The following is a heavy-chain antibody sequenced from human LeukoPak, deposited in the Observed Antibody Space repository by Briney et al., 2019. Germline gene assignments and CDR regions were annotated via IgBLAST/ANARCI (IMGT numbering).Heavy chain of an antibody. Sequence: ASVKVSCKASGYTFTSYHMHWVRQAPGQGLEWMGLINLSGGSTAYAQRFQGRVTLTRNTSISTAYMELSSLRSEDTAVYYCARGGRTGYCSSTSCYRYYYYGMDVWGQGTTVTVSS. D-gene: IGHD2-2*01. CDR1: GYTFTSYH. V-gene: IGHV1-46*01. J-gene: IGHJ6*02. CDR2: INLSGGST. CDR3: ARGGRTGYCSSTSCYRYYYYGMDV.